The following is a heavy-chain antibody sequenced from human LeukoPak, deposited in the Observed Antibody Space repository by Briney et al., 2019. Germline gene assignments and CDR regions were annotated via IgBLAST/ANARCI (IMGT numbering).Heavy chain of an antibody. CDR3: TTDEDWNYARKDV. J-gene: IGHJ6*02. V-gene: IGHV3-15*04. Sequence: GGSLRLSCAASGFTFNYAWMSWVRQVPGKGLEWVGQTVSEIDGGTTDYAAPVKGRFTISRDDSKSTLYLQMNSLQIEDTAVYYCTTDEDWNYARKDVWGQGATVIVSS. CDR2: TVSEIDGGTT. D-gene: IGHD1-7*01. CDR1: GFTFNYAW.